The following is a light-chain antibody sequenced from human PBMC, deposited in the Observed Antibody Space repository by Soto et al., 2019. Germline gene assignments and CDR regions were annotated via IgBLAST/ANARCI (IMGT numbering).Light chain of an antibody. Sequence: DIQMTQSPSTPSASVGDRVTITCRASQSISSWLAWYQQKPGKAPKLLIYDASSLESGVPSRFSGSGSGTEFTLTISSLQPDDFATYYCQQYNSYGFTFGPGTKVDIK. J-gene: IGKJ3*01. CDR1: QSISSW. CDR3: QQYNSYGFT. V-gene: IGKV1-5*01. CDR2: DAS.